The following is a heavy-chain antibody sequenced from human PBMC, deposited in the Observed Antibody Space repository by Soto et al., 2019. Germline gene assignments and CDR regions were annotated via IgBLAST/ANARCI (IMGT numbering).Heavy chain of an antibody. CDR1: GFSFWTNG. Sequence: QVHLVESGGGVVQPGGSLRLSCVASGFSFWTNGMHWVRQAPGKGLEWVAVVAHDGSNIYYADSVRGRFTISRDNSKNTLYLEMNSLTVEDTAVFYCVKDRDRTWSFDYWGQGTLVTVSS. CDR2: VAHDGSNI. CDR3: VKDRDRTWSFDY. V-gene: IGHV3-30*18. D-gene: IGHD2-21*02. J-gene: IGHJ4*02.